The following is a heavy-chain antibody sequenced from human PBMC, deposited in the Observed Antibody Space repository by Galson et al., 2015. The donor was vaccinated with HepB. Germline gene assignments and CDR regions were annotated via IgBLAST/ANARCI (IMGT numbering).Heavy chain of an antibody. CDR2: IYPGDSDT. CDR3: ARRGFSGYDSTGYYDDYYGIDV. CDR1: GYSFTSYW. Sequence: QSGAEVKKPGESLRISCKGSGYSFTSYWIGWVRQMPGKGLEWMGIIYPGDSDTRYSPSFQGQVTISADKSISTAYLQWSSLKASDTAMYYCARRGFSGYDSTGYYDDYYGIDVWGQGTTVTVSS. V-gene: IGHV5-51*01. D-gene: IGHD3-22*01. J-gene: IGHJ6*02.